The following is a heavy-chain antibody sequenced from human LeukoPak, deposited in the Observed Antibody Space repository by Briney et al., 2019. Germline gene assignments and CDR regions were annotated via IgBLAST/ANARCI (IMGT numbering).Heavy chain of an antibody. V-gene: IGHV4-59*08. J-gene: IGHJ4*02. D-gene: IGHD1-26*01. CDR1: GGSIGSYY. CDR3: ARSSLMVGATLFDY. CDR2: IYYSGST. Sequence: SETLSLTCTVSGGSIGSYYWSWIRQPPGKGLEWIGYIYYSGSTNYSPSLKSRVTISLDTSKNQFSLKLGSVTAADTAVYYCARSSLMVGATLFDYWGQGTLVTVSS.